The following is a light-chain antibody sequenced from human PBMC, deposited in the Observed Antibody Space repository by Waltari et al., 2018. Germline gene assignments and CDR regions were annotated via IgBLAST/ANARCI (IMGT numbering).Light chain of an antibody. Sequence: QSVLTHPPPVSAAPGQTVTISCYGSTSHTGNNYVCWYQQLPGTAPKLLIYDNNKRPSGIPDRFFGSKSGASATLGITGLQTGDEADYYCATWDNSLRHVVFGGGTKLTVL. CDR3: ATWDNSLRHVV. CDR1: TSHTGNNY. CDR2: DNN. V-gene: IGLV1-51*01. J-gene: IGLJ2*01.